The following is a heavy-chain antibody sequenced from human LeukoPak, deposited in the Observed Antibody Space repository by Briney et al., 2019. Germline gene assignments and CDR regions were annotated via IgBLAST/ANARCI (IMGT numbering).Heavy chain of an antibody. CDR2: IASDGSHT. V-gene: IGHV3-30-3*01. CDR1: GFTFGTYF. D-gene: IGHD2-21*01. J-gene: IGHJ3*02. CDR3: ARERQDTILHSGAFDI. Sequence: GRSLRLSCAASGFTFGTYFMHWVRQAPGKGLEWVADIASDGSHTFYVKSVKGRFTISRDNSKNTLYLQMNSLRAEDTAVYFCARERQDTILHSGAFDIWGQGTMVTVSS.